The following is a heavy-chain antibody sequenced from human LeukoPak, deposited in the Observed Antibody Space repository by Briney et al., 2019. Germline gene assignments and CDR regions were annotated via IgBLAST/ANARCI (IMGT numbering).Heavy chain of an antibody. J-gene: IGHJ3*02. V-gene: IGHV3-33*01. CDR3: ARDVIAAAGLDAFDI. D-gene: IGHD6-13*01. CDR2: IWYDGSNK. Sequence: PGGSLRLSCAAFGFTFSSYGMHWVRQAPGKGLEWVAVIWYDGSNKYYADSVKGRFTISRDNSKNTLYLQMNSLRAEDTAVYYCARDVIAAAGLDAFDIWGQGTMVTVSS. CDR1: GFTFSSYG.